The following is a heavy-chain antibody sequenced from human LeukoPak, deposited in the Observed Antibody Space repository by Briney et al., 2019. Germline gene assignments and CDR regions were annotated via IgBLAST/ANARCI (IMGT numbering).Heavy chain of an antibody. CDR1: GGSISSYY. Sequence: PAGTLSLTCTVSGGSISSYYWSWIRQPPGKGLEWIGYMCYSGSTNYYPSLKSRVTISVDTSKNQFSLKLSSVTAADTAVYYCARRVTSNWFDPWGQGTLVTVSS. V-gene: IGHV4-59*08. D-gene: IGHD2-21*02. CDR2: MCYSGST. CDR3: ARRVTSNWFDP. J-gene: IGHJ5*02.